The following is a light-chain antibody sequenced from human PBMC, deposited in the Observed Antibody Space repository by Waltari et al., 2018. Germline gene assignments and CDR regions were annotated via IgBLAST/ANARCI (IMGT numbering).Light chain of an antibody. Sequence: EVVLTQSPGTLSLSPGERATLFCRASQSVNNNYVAWYQQRPGQAPRFLISAASSRASGIPDRCSGSGSGTDFTLTISRVESEDFAIYFCQQYGHSPRTFGQGTKVEIK. CDR2: AAS. V-gene: IGKV3-20*01. CDR1: QSVNNNY. J-gene: IGKJ1*01. CDR3: QQYGHSPRT.